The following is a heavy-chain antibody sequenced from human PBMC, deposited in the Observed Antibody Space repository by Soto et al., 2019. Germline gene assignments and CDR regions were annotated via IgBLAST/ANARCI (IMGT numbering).Heavy chain of an antibody. Sequence: ASVKVSCKASGYTFTSYGISWVRQAPGQGLEWMGWISAYSGNTNYAQKLQGRVTMTTDTSTSTAYMELRSLRSEDTAVYYCAIDESGGDYGDFDYWGQGTLVTVSS. CDR3: AIDESGGDYGDFDY. CDR2: ISAYSGNT. V-gene: IGHV1-18*01. CDR1: GYTFTSYG. J-gene: IGHJ4*02. D-gene: IGHD4-17*01.